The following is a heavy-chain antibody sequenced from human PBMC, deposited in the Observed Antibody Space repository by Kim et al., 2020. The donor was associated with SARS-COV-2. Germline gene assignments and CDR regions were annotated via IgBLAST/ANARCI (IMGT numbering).Heavy chain of an antibody. CDR3: AREGHDSSGYYSE. J-gene: IGHJ4*02. V-gene: IGHV4-34*01. D-gene: IGHD3-22*01. Sequence: SETLSLTCAVYGGSFSGYYWSWIRQPPGKGLEWIGEINHSGSTNYNPSLKSRVTISVDTSKNQFSLKLSSVTAADTAVYYCAREGHDSSGYYSEWGQVTL. CDR2: INHSGST. CDR1: GGSFSGYY.